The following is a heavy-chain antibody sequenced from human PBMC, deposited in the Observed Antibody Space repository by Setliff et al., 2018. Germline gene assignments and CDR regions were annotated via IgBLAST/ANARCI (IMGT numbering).Heavy chain of an antibody. CDR2: FHTSGST. V-gene: IGHV4-61*09. CDR3: ARVGGYYYYYYGMDV. Sequence: SETLSLTCTVPGDSISSGSYYWTWIRQPAGKGLEWIGHFHTSGSTNYNPSLKSRVTISVDTSKNQFSLKLSSVTAADTAVYYCARVGGYYYYYYGMDVWGQGTTVTVSS. J-gene: IGHJ6*02. CDR1: GDSISSGSYY.